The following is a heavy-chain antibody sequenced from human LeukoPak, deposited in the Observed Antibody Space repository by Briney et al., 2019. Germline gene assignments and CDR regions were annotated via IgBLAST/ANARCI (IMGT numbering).Heavy chain of an antibody. CDR2: IRWNSGSI. Sequence: GGSLRLSCAASGFTFDDYAMHWVRQAPGKGLEWVSGIRWNSGSIGYADSVKGRFTISRDNAKNSLYLQMNSLRAEDTALYYCAKGGYYYDSSGYDFDYWGQGTLVTVSS. D-gene: IGHD3-22*01. CDR1: GFTFDDYA. J-gene: IGHJ4*02. CDR3: AKGGYYYDSSGYDFDY. V-gene: IGHV3-9*01.